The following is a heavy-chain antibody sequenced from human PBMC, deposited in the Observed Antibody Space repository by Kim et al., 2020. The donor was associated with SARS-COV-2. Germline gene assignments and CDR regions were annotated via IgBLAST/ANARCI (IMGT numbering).Heavy chain of an antibody. V-gene: IGHV4-39*01. Sequence: GVTYCNPSLRMRVTISADTSKNQCSLKLSSVTAADTAVYYCASLGNGMDVWGQGTTVTVSS. D-gene: IGHD7-27*01. J-gene: IGHJ6*02. CDR3: ASLGNGMDV. CDR2: GVT.